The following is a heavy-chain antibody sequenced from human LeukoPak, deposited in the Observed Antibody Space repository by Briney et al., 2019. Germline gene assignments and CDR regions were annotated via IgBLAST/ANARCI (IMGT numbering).Heavy chain of an antibody. J-gene: IGHJ4*02. CDR1: GFTFNTYS. Sequence: GGSLRLSCATSGFTFNTYSMTWVRQPPGKGLEWVSAITGSGASTDYAASVQGRFTISRDNSKNTLYLQMNSLRAEDTAVYYCANRSQGSSGYFHYWGQGALVTVSS. V-gene: IGHV3-23*01. D-gene: IGHD3-22*01. CDR3: ANRSQGSSGYFHY. CDR2: ITGSGAST.